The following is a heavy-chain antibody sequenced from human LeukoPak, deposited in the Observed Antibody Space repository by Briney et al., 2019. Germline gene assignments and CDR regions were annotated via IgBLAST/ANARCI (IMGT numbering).Heavy chain of an antibody. Sequence: GGSLRLSCAASGFTFSSYSMNWVRQAPGKGLEWVSSISSSSSYIYYADSVRGRFTISRDNTKNSLYLLMNNLRAEDTAIYYCARDRPTGASRVFVVQWGQGTPVTVSS. J-gene: IGHJ4*02. CDR2: ISSSSSYI. CDR3: ARDRPTGASRVFVVQ. CDR1: GFTFSSYS. D-gene: IGHD2-15*01. V-gene: IGHV3-21*06.